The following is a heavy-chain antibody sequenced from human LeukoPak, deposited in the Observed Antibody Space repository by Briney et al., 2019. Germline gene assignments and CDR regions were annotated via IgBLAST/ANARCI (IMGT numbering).Heavy chain of an antibody. J-gene: IGHJ4*02. Sequence: SQTLSLTCTVSGGSISSGSYYWSWIRQPAGKGLEWIGRIYTSGSTNYNPSLKSRVTISVDTSKNQFSLKLSSVTAADTAVYYCARLRYYYDSSGYYRDYWGQGTLGTVSS. V-gene: IGHV4-61*02. CDR2: IYTSGST. CDR3: ARLRYYYDSSGYYRDY. D-gene: IGHD3-22*01. CDR1: GGSISSGSYY.